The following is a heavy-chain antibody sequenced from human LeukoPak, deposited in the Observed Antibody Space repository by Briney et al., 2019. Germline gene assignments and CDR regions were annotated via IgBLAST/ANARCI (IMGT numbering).Heavy chain of an antibody. Sequence: PSETLSLTCTVSDGSISSYYWSWIRQPAGKGLEWIGRIYTSGSTNYNPSLKSRVTMSVDTSKNQFSLKLSSVTAADTAVYYCARDLVAGPYYYYGMDVWGQGTTVTVSS. CDR2: IYTSGST. J-gene: IGHJ6*02. D-gene: IGHD6-19*01. CDR3: ARDLVAGPYYYYGMDV. V-gene: IGHV4-4*07. CDR1: DGSISSYY.